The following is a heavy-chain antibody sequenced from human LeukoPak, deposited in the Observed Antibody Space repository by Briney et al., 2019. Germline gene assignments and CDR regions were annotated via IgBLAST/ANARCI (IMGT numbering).Heavy chain of an antibody. V-gene: IGHV3-21*01. CDR1: GFTFSSYS. CDR3: ARDRCSGGSCYRDY. J-gene: IGHJ4*02. Sequence: GGSLRLSCAASGFTFSSYSMNWVRQAPGKGLEWVSSISSSSSYIYYADSVKGRFTISRDNAKNSLYLQMNSLRAEDTAVYYCARDRCSGGSCYRDYWGQGTLVTVSS. CDR2: ISSSSSYI. D-gene: IGHD2-15*01.